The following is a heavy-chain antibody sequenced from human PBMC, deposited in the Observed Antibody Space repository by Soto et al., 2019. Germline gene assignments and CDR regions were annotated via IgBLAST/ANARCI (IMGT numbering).Heavy chain of an antibody. V-gene: IGHV3-11*04. CDR3: ARAQYLPDDAFDV. CDR2: ISNGDETT. Sequence: GGSLRLSCAASGFIFTDYSMPWIRQAPGKGLEWVSYISNGDETTHYADSVKGRFIVSRDNAENTLYLQMNSLRAEDTAMYYCARAQYLPDDAFDVWGRGTVVTVSS. J-gene: IGHJ3*01. CDR1: GFIFTDYS. D-gene: IGHD2-2*01.